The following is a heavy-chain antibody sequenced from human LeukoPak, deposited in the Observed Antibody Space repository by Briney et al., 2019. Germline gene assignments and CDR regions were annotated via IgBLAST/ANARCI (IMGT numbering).Heavy chain of an antibody. Sequence: GSLRLSCAASGFTFSSYAMSWVRQAPGKGLEWVSAISGSGGSTYYADSVKGRFTISRDNSKNTLYLQMNSLRAEDTAVYYCAKSTRFGFGAKGYFDYWGQGTLVTVSS. CDR3: AKSTRFGFGAKGYFDY. D-gene: IGHD3-10*01. CDR2: ISGSGGST. V-gene: IGHV3-23*01. J-gene: IGHJ4*02. CDR1: GFTFSSYA.